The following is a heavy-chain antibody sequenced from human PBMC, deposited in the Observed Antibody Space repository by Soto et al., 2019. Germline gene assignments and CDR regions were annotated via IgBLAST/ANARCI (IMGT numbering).Heavy chain of an antibody. Sequence: GGALRLSCAASGFTFSTYGMHWVRQAPGKGLEWVALIWSDGSNKYYADSVKGRFTISRDNSKKTLDLQMNSLRAEDTAVYFCAARVRLDNSGAFDIWGQGTMVTVSS. CDR2: IWSDGSNK. CDR1: GFTFSTYG. CDR3: AARVRLDNSGAFDI. D-gene: IGHD3-22*01. J-gene: IGHJ3*02. V-gene: IGHV3-33*01.